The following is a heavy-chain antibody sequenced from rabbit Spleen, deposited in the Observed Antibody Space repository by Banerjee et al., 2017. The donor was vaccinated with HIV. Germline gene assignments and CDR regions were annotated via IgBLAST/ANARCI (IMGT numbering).Heavy chain of an antibody. CDR2: IYTGSGST. J-gene: IGHJ4*01. Sequence: QSLEESGGDLVKPGASLTLTCTASGFSFSSSYWMSWVRQAPGKGLEWIGCIYTGSGSTYYASWAKGRFTMSKTSSTTVTLQLNSLTAADTATYFCARDLHYASDGNLWGQGTLVTVS. V-gene: IGHV1S40*01. CDR3: ARDLHYASDGNL. CDR1: GFSFSSSYW. D-gene: IGHD1-1*01.